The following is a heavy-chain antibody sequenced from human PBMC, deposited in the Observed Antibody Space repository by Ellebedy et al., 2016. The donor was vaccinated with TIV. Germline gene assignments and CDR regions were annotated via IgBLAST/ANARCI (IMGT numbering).Heavy chain of an antibody. Sequence: AASVKVSCKASGYTFTSYAMHWVRQAPGQRLEWMGWINAGKGNTKYSQKFQGRVTITRDTSASTAYMELSSLRSEDTAVYYWARRVPVAGTFDYWGQGTLVTVSS. CDR2: INAGKGNT. J-gene: IGHJ4*02. V-gene: IGHV1-3*01. CDR1: GYTFTSYA. CDR3: ARRVPVAGTFDY. D-gene: IGHD6-19*01.